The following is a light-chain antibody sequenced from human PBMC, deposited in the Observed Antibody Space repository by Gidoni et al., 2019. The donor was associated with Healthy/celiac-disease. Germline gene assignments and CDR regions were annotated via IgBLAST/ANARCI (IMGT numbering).Light chain of an antibody. J-gene: IGLJ3*02. CDR1: NIGIKS. Sequence: SYLLTQPPSVPVAPGQTARITPGGNNIGIKSVHWYQQKPGQAPVLVVYDDRDRPSGIPERFSGSNSGNTATLTINRVEAGDEADYYCQVWDNSSDHANWVFGGGTKLTVL. CDR3: QVWDNSSDHANWV. V-gene: IGLV3-21*02. CDR2: DDR.